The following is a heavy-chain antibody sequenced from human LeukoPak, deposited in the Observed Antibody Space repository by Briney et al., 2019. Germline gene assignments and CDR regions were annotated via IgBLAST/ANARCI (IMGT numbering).Heavy chain of an antibody. CDR2: IIPIFGTA. V-gene: IGHV1-69*01. J-gene: IGHJ4*02. D-gene: IGHD5-24*01. Sequence: SVKVPCKASGGTFSSYAISWVRQAPGQGLEWMGGIIPIFGTANYAQKFQGRVTITADESTSTAYMELSSLRSEDTAAYYCARVGDGYLFDYWGQGTLVTVSS. CDR3: ARVGDGYLFDY. CDR1: GGTFSSYA.